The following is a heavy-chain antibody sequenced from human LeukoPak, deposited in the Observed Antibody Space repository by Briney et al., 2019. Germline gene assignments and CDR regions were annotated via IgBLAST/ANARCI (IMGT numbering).Heavy chain of an antibody. D-gene: IGHD5-18*01. CDR2: IIPIFGTA. Sequence: SVKVSCKASGGAFSSYAISWVRQAPGQGLEWMGGIIPIFGTANYAQKFQGRVTITTDESTSTAYMELSSLRSEDTAVYYCASSTADDAFDIWGQGTMVTVSS. CDR1: GGAFSSYA. CDR3: ASSTADDAFDI. J-gene: IGHJ3*02. V-gene: IGHV1-69*05.